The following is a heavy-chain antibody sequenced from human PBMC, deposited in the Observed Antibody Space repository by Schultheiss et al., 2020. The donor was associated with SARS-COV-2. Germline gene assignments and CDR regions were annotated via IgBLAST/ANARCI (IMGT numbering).Heavy chain of an antibody. D-gene: IGHD5-12*01. CDR2: IYHSGST. Sequence: SQTLSLTCTVPGGSISSSSYYWGWIRQPPGKGLEWIGSIYHSGSTYYNPSLKSRVSISVDTSKNQFSLNLSSVTAADTAVYYCARARVVATSADAFDIWGQGTMVTVSS. J-gene: IGHJ3*02. V-gene: IGHV4-39*07. CDR3: ARARVVATSADAFDI. CDR1: GGSISSSSYY.